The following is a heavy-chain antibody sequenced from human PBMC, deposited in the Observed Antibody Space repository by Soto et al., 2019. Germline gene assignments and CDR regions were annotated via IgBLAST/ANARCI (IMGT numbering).Heavy chain of an antibody. V-gene: IGHV1-18*04. D-gene: IGHD3-3*01. Sequence: ASVKVSCKASGYTFTSYGISWVRQAHGQGLEWMGWISAYNGNTNYAQKLQGRVTMTTDTSTSTAYMELRSLRSDDTAVYYCARVSLRFLEWLPNSAFDYWGQGTLVTVSS. CDR2: ISAYNGNT. CDR1: GYTFTSYG. J-gene: IGHJ4*02. CDR3: ARVSLRFLEWLPNSAFDY.